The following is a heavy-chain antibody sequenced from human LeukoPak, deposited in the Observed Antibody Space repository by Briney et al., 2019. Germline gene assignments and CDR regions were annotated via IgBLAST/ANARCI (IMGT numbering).Heavy chain of an antibody. V-gene: IGHV1-2*02. J-gene: IGHJ4*02. CDR1: GYTFTGYY. CDR3: AREGLYSSSSDFDY. Sequence: ASVKVSCKASGYTFTGYYVHWVRQAPGQGLQWMGYLNPKTGDTRYAQKLLDGVTMTRDASISIVYMELSGLRSDDTAVYYCAREGLYSSSSDFDYWGQGTLVTVSS. D-gene: IGHD6-13*01. CDR2: LNPKTGDT.